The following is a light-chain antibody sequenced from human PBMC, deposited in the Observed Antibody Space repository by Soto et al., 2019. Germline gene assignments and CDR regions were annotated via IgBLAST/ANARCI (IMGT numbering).Light chain of an antibody. J-gene: IGKJ4*01. Sequence: DIQMTQSPSSLSASVGDRVTITCRASQAIYNYLAWYQQKPGKVPTLLISAASTLQSGVPSRFSGSGSGTDFTLTIRSLQAEDVATFYCQKFGAVPACGRGTKVEI. CDR2: AAS. CDR3: QKFGAVPA. CDR1: QAIYNY. V-gene: IGKV1-27*01.